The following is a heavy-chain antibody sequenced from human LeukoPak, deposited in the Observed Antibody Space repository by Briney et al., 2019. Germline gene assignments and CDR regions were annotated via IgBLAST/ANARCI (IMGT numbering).Heavy chain of an antibody. CDR3: ARGWELRKYFDY. D-gene: IGHD1-26*01. V-gene: IGHV3-7*04. Sequence: GGSLRLSCAASGFTFSTYWMSWVRQAPGKGLEWVANIKQDGSEKYYVDSVEGRFTISRDNARNSLYLQMNSLRAEDTAVYYCARGWELRKYFDYWGQGTLVTVSS. J-gene: IGHJ4*02. CDR1: GFTFSTYW. CDR2: IKQDGSEK.